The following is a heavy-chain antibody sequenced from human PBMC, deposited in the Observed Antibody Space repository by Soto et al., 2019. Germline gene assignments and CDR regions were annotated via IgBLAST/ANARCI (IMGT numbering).Heavy chain of an antibody. Sequence: QVQLQQWGAGLLKPAETLSLTCAVYGGSFSGYYWTWIRQPPGKGLEWLGEINQSGFTNYNPSLESRVTMSVDTSRNQFSLRLSSVTAADTAVYYCARFPLDRSSWTNPRYFDYWGQGTLVTVSS. CDR1: GGSFSGYY. V-gene: IGHV4-34*01. CDR2: INQSGFT. D-gene: IGHD6-13*01. J-gene: IGHJ4*02. CDR3: ARFPLDRSSWTNPRYFDY.